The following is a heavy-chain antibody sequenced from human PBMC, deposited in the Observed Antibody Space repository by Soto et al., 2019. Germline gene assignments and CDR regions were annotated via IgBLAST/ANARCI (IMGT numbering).Heavy chain of an antibody. V-gene: IGHV4-31*03. J-gene: IGHJ4*02. CDR2: ISNSGRT. Sequence: QVQLQESGPGLVKPSQTLSLTCTVSGGSVRRGNYYWSWIRQFPGKGLEWIGSISNSGRTHYNPSLMSRITIFVDTSKSQFSLELRSVTAADTALYYCARADYATGSYYPDYWGQGTLVTVSS. CDR3: ARADYATGSYYPDY. D-gene: IGHD3-10*01. CDR1: GGSVRRGNYY.